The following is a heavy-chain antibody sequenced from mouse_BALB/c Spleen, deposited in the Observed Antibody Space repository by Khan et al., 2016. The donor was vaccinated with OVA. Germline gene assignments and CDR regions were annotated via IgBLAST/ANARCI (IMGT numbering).Heavy chain of an antibody. CDR3: TRGGGVNWFAY. CDR1: GYKFTDFT. CDR2: ISTSYGDA. D-gene: IGHD2-5*01. Sequence: QVQLKQSGAELVRPGVSVKISCKGSGYKFTDFTMHWVKQSHALSLEWIGVISTSYGDATYNQKFKDKATMTVDKSSSTAYMELARLTSEDSAINCWTRGGGVNWFAYWGQGTLVTVSA. J-gene: IGHJ3*01. V-gene: IGHV1S137*01.